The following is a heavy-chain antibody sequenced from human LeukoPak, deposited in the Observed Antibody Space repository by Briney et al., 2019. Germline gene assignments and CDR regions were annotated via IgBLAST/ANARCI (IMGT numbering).Heavy chain of an antibody. D-gene: IGHD2-15*01. CDR2: INHSGST. J-gene: IGHJ5*02. Sequence: SETLSLTCSVSGFFISNGYYWGRIRQPPGKGLDWIGIINHSGSTYYNPSLKSRVTMSVDTSKNQFSLKRSSVTAADTALYYCARRISGAWFDPWGQGTLVTVSS. CDR1: GFFISNGYY. V-gene: IGHV4-38-2*02. CDR3: ARRISGAWFDP.